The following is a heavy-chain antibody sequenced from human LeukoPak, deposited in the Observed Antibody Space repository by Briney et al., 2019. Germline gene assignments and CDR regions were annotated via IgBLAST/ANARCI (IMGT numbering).Heavy chain of an antibody. CDR1: GGSFSGYY. D-gene: IGHD6-19*01. CDR2: INHSGST. V-gene: IGHV4-34*01. J-gene: IGHJ4*02. CDR3: ARTARYSSGWFHYFDY. Sequence: SETLSLTCAVYGGSFSGYYWSWIRQPPGKGLEWIGEINHSGSTNYNPSLKSRVTISVDTSKNQFSLKLSSVTAADTAVYYCARTARYSSGWFHYFDYWGQGTLVTVSS.